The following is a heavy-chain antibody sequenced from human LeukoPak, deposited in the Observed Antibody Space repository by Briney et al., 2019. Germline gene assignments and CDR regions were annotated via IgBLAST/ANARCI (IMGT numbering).Heavy chain of an antibody. D-gene: IGHD3-22*01. CDR2: ISSNGGST. J-gene: IGHJ4*02. V-gene: IGHV3-64*01. Sequence: GGSLRFSCAASGFTFSSYAMHWVRQAPGKGLEYVSAISSNGGSTYYANSVKGRFTISRDHSKNTLYIQMGSLRAEDMAVYYCARERDYYDSSGLFDCRGQATMVTVSS. CDR1: GFTFSSYA. CDR3: ARERDYYDSSGLFDC.